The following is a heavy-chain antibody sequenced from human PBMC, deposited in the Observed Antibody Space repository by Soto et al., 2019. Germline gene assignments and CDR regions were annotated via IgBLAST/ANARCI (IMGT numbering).Heavy chain of an antibody. J-gene: IGHJ6*03. CDR3: VKAGLLEWLSPYYYYYMDV. CDR2: ISGSGGST. CDR1: GFTFSSYA. D-gene: IGHD3-3*01. V-gene: IGHV3-23*01. Sequence: GGSLRLSCAASGFTFSSYAMSWVRQAPGKGLEWVSAISGSGGSTYYADSVKGRFTISRDNSKNTLYLQMNSLRAEDTAVYYCVKAGLLEWLSPYYYYYMDVWGKGTTVTVSS.